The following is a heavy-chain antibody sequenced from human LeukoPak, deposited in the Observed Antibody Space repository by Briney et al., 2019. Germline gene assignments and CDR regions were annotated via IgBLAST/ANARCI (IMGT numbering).Heavy chain of an antibody. D-gene: IGHD3-10*01. V-gene: IGHV1-69*04. CDR3: ARDAPYGSGSYYDY. CDR2: IIPILGIA. Sequence: ASVKVSYKASGGTFSSYAISWVRQAPGQGLEWMGRIIPILGIANYAQKFQGRVTITADKSTSTAYMELSSLRSEDTAVYYCARDAPYGSGSYYDYWGQGTLVTVSS. J-gene: IGHJ4*02. CDR1: GGTFSSYA.